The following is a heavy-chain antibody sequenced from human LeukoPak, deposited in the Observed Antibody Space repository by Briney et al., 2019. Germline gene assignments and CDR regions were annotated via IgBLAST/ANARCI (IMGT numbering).Heavy chain of an antibody. V-gene: IGHV4-59*08. J-gene: IGHJ4*02. CDR3: ARTRYSGRYGDYFDY. CDR1: GGSISSYY. CDR2: IYYSGGT. Sequence: SETLSLTCTVSGGSISSYYWSWIRQPPGKGLEWIGYIYYSGGTNYNPSLKSRVTISVDTSKNQFSLKLSSVTAAETAVYYCARTRYSGRYGDYFDYWGQGTLVTVSS. D-gene: IGHD1-26*01.